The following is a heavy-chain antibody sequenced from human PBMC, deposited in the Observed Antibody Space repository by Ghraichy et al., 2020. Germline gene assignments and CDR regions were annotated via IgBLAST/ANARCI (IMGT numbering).Heavy chain of an antibody. CDR3: ARELDSSGYYYYYYGMDV. V-gene: IGHV3-21*01. J-gene: IGHJ6*02. Sequence: GGSLRLSCAASGFTFSSYSMNWVRQAPGKGLEWVPSISSSSSYIYYADSVKGRFTISRDNAKNSLYLQMNSLRAEDTAVYYCARELDSSGYYYYYYGMDVWGQGTTVTVSS. D-gene: IGHD3-22*01. CDR2: ISSSSSYI. CDR1: GFTFSSYS.